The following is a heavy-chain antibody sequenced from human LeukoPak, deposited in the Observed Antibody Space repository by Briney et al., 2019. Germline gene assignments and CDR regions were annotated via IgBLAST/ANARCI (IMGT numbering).Heavy chain of an antibody. CDR1: GGSISSGGYS. CDR2: IYHSGST. Sequence: TLSLTCAVSGGSISSGGYSWSWIRQPPGKGLEWIGYIYHSGSTNYNPSLKSRVTISVDTSKNQFSLKLTSVTAADTAVYYCTGLHYYYAMDVWGQGTTVTVSS. CDR3: TGLHYYYAMDV. V-gene: IGHV4-30-2*01. J-gene: IGHJ6*02. D-gene: IGHD5-18*01.